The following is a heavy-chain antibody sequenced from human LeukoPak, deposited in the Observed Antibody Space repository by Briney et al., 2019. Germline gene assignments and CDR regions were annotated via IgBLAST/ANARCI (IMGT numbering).Heavy chain of an antibody. D-gene: IGHD1-26*01. Sequence: GESLKISCKGSGYSFTTYWIAWVRQMPGKGLEWMGIIYPDDSDTRYSPSFQGQVTISADESISTAYLQWSSLKASDTAMYYCARPMTVGASSDAFDIWGQGTTVTVSS. V-gene: IGHV5-51*01. CDR1: GYSFTTYW. CDR3: ARPMTVGASSDAFDI. J-gene: IGHJ3*02. CDR2: IYPDDSDT.